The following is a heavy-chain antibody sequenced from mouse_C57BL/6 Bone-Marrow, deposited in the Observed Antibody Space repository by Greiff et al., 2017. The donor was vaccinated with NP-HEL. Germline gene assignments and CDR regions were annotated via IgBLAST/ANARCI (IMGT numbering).Heavy chain of an antibody. J-gene: IGHJ3*01. CDR3: ASSWFAY. V-gene: IGHV1-76*01. CDR2: IYPGSGNT. Sequence: VQLQQSGAELVRPGASVKQSCKASGYTFTDYYINWVKQRPGQGLEWIARIYPGSGNTYYNEKFKGKATLTAEKSSSTAYMQLSSLTSEDSAVYFCASSWFAYWGQGTLVTVSA. CDR1: GYTFTDYY.